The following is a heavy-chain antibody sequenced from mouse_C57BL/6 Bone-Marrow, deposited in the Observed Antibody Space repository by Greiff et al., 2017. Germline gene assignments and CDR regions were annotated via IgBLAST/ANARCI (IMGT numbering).Heavy chain of an antibody. D-gene: IGHD1-1*01. CDR3: AREYYYGSRDWYFDV. V-gene: IGHV5-17*01. CDR2: ISSGSSTI. CDR1: GFTFSDYG. J-gene: IGHJ1*03. Sequence: VQLVESGGGLVKPGGSLKLSCAASGFTFSDYGMHWVRQAPEKGLEWVAYISSGSSTIYYADTVKGRFTISRDNAKNTLFLQMTSLRSEDTAMYYCAREYYYGSRDWYFDVWGTGTTVTVSS.